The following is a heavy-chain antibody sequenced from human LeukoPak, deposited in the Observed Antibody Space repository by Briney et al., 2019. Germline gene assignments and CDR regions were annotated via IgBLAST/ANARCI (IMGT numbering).Heavy chain of an antibody. J-gene: IGHJ4*02. CDR1: GYTFTGYY. CDR3: ARSPRRTVLLWFGD. D-gene: IGHD3-10*01. CDR2: INPNSGGT. V-gene: IGHV1-2*06. Sequence: ASVKVSCKASGYTFTGYYMHWVRQAPGQGLEWMGRINPNSGGTNYAQKFQGRVTMTRDTSISTAHMELSRLRSDDTAVYYCARSPRRTVLLWFGDWGQGTLVTVSS.